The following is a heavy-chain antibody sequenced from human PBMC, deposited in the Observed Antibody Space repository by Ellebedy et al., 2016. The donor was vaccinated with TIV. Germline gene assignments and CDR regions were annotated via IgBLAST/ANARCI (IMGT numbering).Heavy chain of an antibody. V-gene: IGHV1-2*02. Sequence: ASVKVSXKASGYTFTGYYMHWVRQAPGQGLEWMGWINPNSGGTNYAQKFQGRVTITADESTSTAYMELSSLRSEDTAVYYCARDWDMTYFYGMDVWGQGTTVTVSS. J-gene: IGHJ6*02. D-gene: IGHD2-15*01. CDR2: INPNSGGT. CDR3: ARDWDMTYFYGMDV. CDR1: GYTFTGYY.